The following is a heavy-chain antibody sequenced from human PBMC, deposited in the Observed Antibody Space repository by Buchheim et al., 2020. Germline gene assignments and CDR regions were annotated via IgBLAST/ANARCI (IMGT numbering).Heavy chain of an antibody. J-gene: IGHJ2*01. D-gene: IGHD2-8*01. CDR3: ARDRNCTNGVYTNWYFDL. CDR2: IKQDGSEK. CDR1: GFTFSSYW. Sequence: EVQLVESGGGLVQPGGSLRLSCAASGFTFSSYWMSWVRQAPGKGLEWVANIKQDGSEKYYVDSVKGRFTISRDHAQNSLYLQMNGLRAEDTSVYYCARDRNCTNGVYTNWYFDLWGRGTL. V-gene: IGHV3-7*01.